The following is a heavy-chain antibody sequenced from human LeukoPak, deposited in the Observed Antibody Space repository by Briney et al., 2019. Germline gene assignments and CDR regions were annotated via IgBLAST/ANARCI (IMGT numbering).Heavy chain of an antibody. J-gene: IGHJ5*02. V-gene: IGHV4-34*01. CDR3: ARGQWFDP. CDR2: INHSGGT. CDR1: GGSFHGYF. Sequence: SETLSLTCGVYGGSFHGYFWSWIRQPPGKGLEWLGEINHSGGTNYNPSLKSRVTVSIDTSKNQFSLNLTSVTAAHTAVYYCARGQWFDPWGQGTLVTVSS.